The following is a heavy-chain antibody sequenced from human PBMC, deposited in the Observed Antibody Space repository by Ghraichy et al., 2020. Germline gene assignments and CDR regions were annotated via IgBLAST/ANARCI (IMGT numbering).Heavy chain of an antibody. J-gene: IGHJ4*02. D-gene: IGHD3-3*01. CDR2: IKSKTDGGTT. V-gene: IGHV3-15*01. Sequence: GGSLRLSCAASGFTFSNAWMSWVRQAPGKGLEWVGRIKSKTDGGTTDYAAPVKGRFTISRDDSKNTLYLQMNSLKTEDTAVYYCATIFGVADLDYWGQGTLVTVSS. CDR1: GFTFSNAW. CDR3: ATIFGVADLDY.